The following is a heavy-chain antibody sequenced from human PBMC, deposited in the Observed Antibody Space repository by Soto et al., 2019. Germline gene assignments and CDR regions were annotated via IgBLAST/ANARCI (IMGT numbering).Heavy chain of an antibody. CDR2: INPNSGGT. CDR3: ARVGPYYYGSGSYFHAFDI. CDR1: GYTFTGYY. Sequence: ASVKVSCKASGYTFTGYYMHWVRQAPGQGLEWVGWINPNSGGTNYAQKFQGRVTMTRDTSISTAYMELSRLRSDDTAVYYCARVGPYYYGSGSYFHAFDIWGQGKMVTV. D-gene: IGHD3-10*01. J-gene: IGHJ3*02. V-gene: IGHV1-2*02.